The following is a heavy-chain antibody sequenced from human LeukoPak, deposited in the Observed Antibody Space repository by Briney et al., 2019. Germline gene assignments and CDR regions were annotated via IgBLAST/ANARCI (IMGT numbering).Heavy chain of an antibody. CDR3: ARDGGGDCHAFDI. V-gene: IGHV4-59*01. D-gene: IGHD2-21*02. CDR2: IYYSGST. CDR1: GGSISSYY. J-gene: IGHJ3*02. Sequence: SETLSLTCTVSGGSISSYYWSWIRQPPGKGLEWIGYIYYSGSTNYNPSLKSRVTISVDTSKNQFSLKLSSVTAADTAVYYCARDGGGDCHAFDIWGQGTMVTVSS.